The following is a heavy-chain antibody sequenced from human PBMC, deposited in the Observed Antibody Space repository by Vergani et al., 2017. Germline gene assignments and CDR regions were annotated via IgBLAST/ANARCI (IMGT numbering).Heavy chain of an antibody. V-gene: IGHV3-74*03. CDR2: IKSDGSIT. Sequence: DVHLAESGGGFFQPGGSLRLSCSASGFSFNSYWMHWVRQVPGKGLLWVSRIKSDGSITAYADSVKGRFTISRDNAQNTLYVQMNSLRVEDTGVYYCARARCIGTCYMSNWLDSWGQGTLVTVSS. CDR3: ARARCIGTCYMSNWLDS. D-gene: IGHD1-7*01. J-gene: IGHJ5*01. CDR1: GFSFNSYW.